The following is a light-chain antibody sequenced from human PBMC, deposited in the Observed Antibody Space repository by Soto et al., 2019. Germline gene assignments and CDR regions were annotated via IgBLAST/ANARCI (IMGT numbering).Light chain of an antibody. CDR3: QTWGTGIQGV. Sequence: QLVLTQSPSASASLGASVKLPCTLSSGHSSYAIAWHQQQPEKGPRYLMKLNSDGSHSKGDGIPDRFSGSSSGAERYLTISSLRSEDEADYYCQTWGTGIQGVFGGGTKLTVL. CDR2: LNSDGSH. J-gene: IGLJ3*02. V-gene: IGLV4-69*01. CDR1: SGHSSYA.